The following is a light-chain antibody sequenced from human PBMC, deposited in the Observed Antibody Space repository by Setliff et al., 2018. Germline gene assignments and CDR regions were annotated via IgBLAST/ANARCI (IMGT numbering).Light chain of an antibody. CDR1: SSDVGGYNY. CDR2: EVS. CDR3: TSYTASFTYG. Sequence: QSVLTQPASVSGSPGQSITISCTGTSSDVGGYNYVSWYQQHPGKAPKLMIYEVSDRPSGVSNRFSGSKSGNTASLTISGLQAEDEADYYCTSYTASFTYGFGTGTKGTVL. J-gene: IGLJ1*01. V-gene: IGLV2-14*01.